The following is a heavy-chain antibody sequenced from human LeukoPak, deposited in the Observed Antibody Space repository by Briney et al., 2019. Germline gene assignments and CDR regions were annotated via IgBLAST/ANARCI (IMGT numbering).Heavy chain of an antibody. J-gene: IGHJ3*02. V-gene: IGHV4-34*01. Sequence: PSETPSLTCAVFGGSFSGYYWSWIRQPPGKGLEWIGEINHSGSTNYNPSLKSRVTISVDTSKNQFSLKLSSVTAADTAVYYCARVPIFGVALDAYDIWGQGTMVTVSS. CDR1: GGSFSGYY. CDR3: ARVPIFGVALDAYDI. D-gene: IGHD3-3*02. CDR2: INHSGST.